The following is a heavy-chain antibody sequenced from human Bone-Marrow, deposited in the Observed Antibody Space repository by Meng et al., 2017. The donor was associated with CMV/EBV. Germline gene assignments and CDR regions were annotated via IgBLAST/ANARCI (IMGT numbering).Heavy chain of an antibody. V-gene: IGHV4-39*05. CDR2: IYYSGST. CDR3: ARTTTYYYGRDV. D-gene: IGHD1-1*01. Sequence: SDTTSLTCTVAGGSISSSSYYWGWIRQPPGKGLEWIGSIYYSGSTYYNPSLKSRVTISVDTSKNQFSLKLSSVTAADTAVYYCARTTTYYYGRDVWGQGTTVTFSS. CDR1: GGSISSSSYY. J-gene: IGHJ6*01.